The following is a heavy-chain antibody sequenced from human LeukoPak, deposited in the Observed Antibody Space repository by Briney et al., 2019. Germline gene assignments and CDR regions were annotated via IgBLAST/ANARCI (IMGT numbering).Heavy chain of an antibody. V-gene: IGHV4-34*01. CDR2: INHSGST. D-gene: IGHD3-22*01. J-gene: IGHJ5*02. Sequence: SETLSLTCAVYGGSFSGYYWSWIRQPPGKGLEWIGEINHSGSTNYNPSLKSRVTISVDTSKNQFSLKLSSVTAADTAVYYCARGGSPLYYYDSSGYYHGGGNRPLTSWGQGTLVTVSS. CDR1: GGSFSGYY. CDR3: ARGGSPLYYYDSSGYYHGGGNRPLTS.